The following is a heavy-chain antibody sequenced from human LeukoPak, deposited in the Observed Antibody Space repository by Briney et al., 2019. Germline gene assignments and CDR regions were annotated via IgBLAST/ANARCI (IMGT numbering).Heavy chain of an antibody. CDR1: GGSISSGGYY. CDR3: ARGDSSGYYSNAFDI. CDR2: IYYSEST. D-gene: IGHD3-22*01. J-gene: IGHJ3*02. Sequence: SQTLSLTCTVSGGSISSGGYYWSWIRQHPGKCLEWIGYIYYSESTYYNPSLKSRVTISVDTSKNQFSLKLSSVTAADTAVYYCARGDSSGYYSNAFDIWGQGTMDTVSS. V-gene: IGHV4-31*03.